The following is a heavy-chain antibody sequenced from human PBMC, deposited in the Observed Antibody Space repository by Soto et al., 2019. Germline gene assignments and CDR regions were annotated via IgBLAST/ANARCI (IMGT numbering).Heavy chain of an antibody. CDR2: IDWDDDK. Sequence: SGPTLVNPTQTLTLTCTFSGFSLSTSGMCVSWIRQPPGKALEWLARIDWDDDKYYSTSLKTRLTISKDTSKNQVVLTMTNMDPVDTATYYCALSHIGAYSSAWYYFDYWGQGTLVTVS. CDR3: ALSHIGAYSSAWYYFDY. D-gene: IGHD6-19*01. V-gene: IGHV2-70*11. J-gene: IGHJ4*02. CDR1: GFSLSTSGMC.